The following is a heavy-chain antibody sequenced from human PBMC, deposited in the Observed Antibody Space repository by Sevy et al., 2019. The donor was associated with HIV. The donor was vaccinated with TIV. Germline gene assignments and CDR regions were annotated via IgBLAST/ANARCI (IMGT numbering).Heavy chain of an antibody. CDR3: VVSRITMIVVVIVFDY. Sequence: GGSLRLSCSASGFTFSSYAMHWVRQAPGKGLEYVSAISSNGGSTYYADSVKGRFTISRDNSKNTLYLQMSSLRAEDTAVYYCVVSRITMIVVVIVFDYWGQGTLVTASS. J-gene: IGHJ4*02. CDR2: ISSNGGST. D-gene: IGHD3-22*01. CDR1: GFTFSSYA. V-gene: IGHV3-64D*06.